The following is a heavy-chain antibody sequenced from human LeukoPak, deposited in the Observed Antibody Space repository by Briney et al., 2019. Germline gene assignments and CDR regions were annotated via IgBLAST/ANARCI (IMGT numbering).Heavy chain of an antibody. J-gene: IGHJ6*04. CDR3: ASATLRCSGGSCYEVDV. CDR1: GGTFSSYT. CDR2: IIPLFGTP. V-gene: IGHV1-69*06. D-gene: IGHD2-15*01. Sequence: APVKVSCKASGGTFSSYTISWVRQAPGQGLEWMGGIIPLFGTPDYAQKFQDRLTITADKSTSTAYMELSSLRSEDTAVYYCASATLRCSGGSCYEVDVWGKGTTVTVSS.